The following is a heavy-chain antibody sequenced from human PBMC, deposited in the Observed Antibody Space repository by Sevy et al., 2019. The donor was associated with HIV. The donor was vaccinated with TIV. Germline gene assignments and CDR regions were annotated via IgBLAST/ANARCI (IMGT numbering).Heavy chain of an antibody. J-gene: IGHJ4*02. V-gene: IGHV3-53*01. Sequence: GGSLRLSCAASEFTFSSYYMSWVRQAPGKGLEWVSAIYSGGNTYYADSVKGRFTISRDNSKNTVYLQINSLRAEDTAVYYCARETLSGYNLWGQGTLVTVSS. D-gene: IGHD5-12*01. CDR2: IYSGGNT. CDR3: ARETLSGYNL. CDR1: EFTFSSYY.